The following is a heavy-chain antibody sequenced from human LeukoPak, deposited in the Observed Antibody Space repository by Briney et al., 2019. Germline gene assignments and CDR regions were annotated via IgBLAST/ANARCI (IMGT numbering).Heavy chain of an antibody. J-gene: IGHJ6*03. CDR1: GYTFTSYD. D-gene: IGHD3-9*01. Sequence: GASVKVSCKASGYTFTSYDINWVRQATGQGLEWMGWMNPNSGNTGYAQKFQGRVTMTRNTSISTAYMELSSLRSEDTAVYYCARGMRYFANYYYYYMDVWGKGTTVTIS. CDR2: MNPNSGNT. V-gene: IGHV1-8*01. CDR3: ARGMRYFANYYYYYMDV.